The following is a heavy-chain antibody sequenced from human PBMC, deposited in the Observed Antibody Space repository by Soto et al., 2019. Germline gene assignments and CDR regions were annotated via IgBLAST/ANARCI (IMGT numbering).Heavy chain of an antibody. CDR3: ARDMREGLSGWHGVDY. CDR1: GYTFTSYY. CDR2: VNPSSGVT. D-gene: IGHD6-19*01. J-gene: IGHJ4*02. Sequence: QVQLVQSGAEVKKPGASVKVSCKPFGYTFTSYYIHWVRQAPGEGLEWMGIVNPSSGVTGYTQKFXGXAXMXSDTSTSTVYRELSSLRSEDTAVYYCARDMREGLSGWHGVDYWGQGTLVTVSS. V-gene: IGHV1-46*01.